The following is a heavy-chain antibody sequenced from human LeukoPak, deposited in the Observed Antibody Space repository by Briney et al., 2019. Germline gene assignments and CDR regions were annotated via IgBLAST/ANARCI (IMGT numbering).Heavy chain of an antibody. CDR1: GFTFDDYG. Sequence: GGSLRLSCAASGFTFDDYGMSWVRQPPGKGLEWVSGINWNGGSTGYADSVKGRFTISRHNAKNSLYLQMNSLRADDTALYYCARDRGKYYDSSGPFDYWGQGTLVTVSS. J-gene: IGHJ4*02. V-gene: IGHV3-20*04. CDR2: INWNGGST. CDR3: ARDRGKYYDSSGPFDY. D-gene: IGHD3-22*01.